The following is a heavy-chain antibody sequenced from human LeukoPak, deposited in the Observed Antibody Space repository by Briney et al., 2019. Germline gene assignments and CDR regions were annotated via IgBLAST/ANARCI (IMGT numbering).Heavy chain of an antibody. CDR2: ISYDGSNK. V-gene: IGHV3-30*01. CDR1: GFTFSSYA. CDR3: ARASVDTAMPLEGPYYYYYYYMDV. Sequence: GGSLRLSCAASGFTFSSYALHWVRQAPGKGLEWVAVISYDGSNKYYADSVKGRFTISRDNSKNTLYLQMNSLRAEDTAVYYCARASVDTAMPLEGPYYYYYYYMDVWGKGTTVTVSS. J-gene: IGHJ6*03. D-gene: IGHD5-18*01.